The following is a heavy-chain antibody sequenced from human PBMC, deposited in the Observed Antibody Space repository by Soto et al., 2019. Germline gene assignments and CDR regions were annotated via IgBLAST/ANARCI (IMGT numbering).Heavy chain of an antibody. V-gene: IGHV4-59*01. J-gene: IGHJ4*02. Sequence: SETLSLTCTVSGGSIDLYYWSWIRQPPGKGLEYIGYVYYSGSTNYNPSLKSRVTLSVDTSKNQFSLRLNSVTTADTAVYYCVGWGPRLLGDYWGQGSRVTVSS. CDR2: VYYSGST. CDR1: GGSIDLYY. CDR3: VGWGPRLLGDY. D-gene: IGHD2-15*01.